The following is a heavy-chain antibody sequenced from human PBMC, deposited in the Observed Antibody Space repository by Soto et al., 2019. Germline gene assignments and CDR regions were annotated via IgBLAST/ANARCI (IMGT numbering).Heavy chain of an antibody. D-gene: IGHD4-17*01. V-gene: IGHV3-7*03. Sequence: VQLVESGGGLVQPGGSLRLSCAASGFMFGSYWMTWVRHAPGKGLEWVANIKRDGSENFYVDSVKGRFTISRDNADNSLFLHMNSLRAEDTAIYYCARVRANDYEIDYWGQGALVTVS. CDR2: IKRDGSEN. CDR1: GFMFGSYW. J-gene: IGHJ4*02. CDR3: ARVRANDYEIDY.